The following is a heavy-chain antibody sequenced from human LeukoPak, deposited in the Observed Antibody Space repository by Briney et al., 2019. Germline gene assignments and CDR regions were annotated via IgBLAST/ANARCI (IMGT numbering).Heavy chain of an antibody. CDR1: GFTFSSYS. CDR3: ARSDCTNGVCYPSYYYYYGMDV. CDR2: ISSSSSYI. J-gene: IGHJ6*02. Sequence: GGSLRPSCAASGFTFSSYSMNWVRQAPGKGLEWVSSISSSSSYIYYADSVKGRFTISRDNAKNSLYLQMNSLRAEDTAVYYCARSDCTNGVCYPSYYYYYGMDVWGQGTTVTVSS. D-gene: IGHD2-8*01. V-gene: IGHV3-21*01.